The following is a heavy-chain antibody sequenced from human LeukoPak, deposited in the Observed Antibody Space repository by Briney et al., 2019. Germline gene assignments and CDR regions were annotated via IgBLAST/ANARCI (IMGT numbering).Heavy chain of an antibody. CDR1: GFTFSSYG. J-gene: IGHJ4*02. CDR2: ISYDGSNK. D-gene: IGHD3-22*01. V-gene: IGHV3-30*18. Sequence: PGGSLRLSCAASGFTFSSYGMHWVRQAPGKGLEWVAVISYDGSNKYYADSVKGRFTISRDNSKNTLYLQMNSLRAEDTAAYYCAKDEDYDSSGPDHWGQGTLVTVSS. CDR3: AKDEDYDSSGPDH.